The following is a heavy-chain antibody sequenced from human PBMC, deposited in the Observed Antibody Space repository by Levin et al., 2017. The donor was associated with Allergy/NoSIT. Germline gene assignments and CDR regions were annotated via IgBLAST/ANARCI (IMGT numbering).Heavy chain of an antibody. CDR3: ARVRGYCSSTSCYRGWFDP. D-gene: IGHD2-2*01. CDR1: GYSFTSYW. J-gene: IGHJ5*02. CDR2: IDPSDSYT. V-gene: IGHV5-10-1*01. Sequence: GASVKVSCKGSGYSFTSYWISWVRQMPGKGLEWMGRIDPSDSYTNYSPSFQGHVTISADKSISTAYLQWSSLKASDTAMYYCARVRGYCSSTSCYRGWFDPWGQGTLVTVSS.